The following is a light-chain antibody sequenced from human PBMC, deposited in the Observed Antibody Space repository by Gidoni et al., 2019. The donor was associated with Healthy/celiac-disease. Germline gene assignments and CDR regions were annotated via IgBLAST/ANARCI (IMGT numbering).Light chain of an antibody. CDR3: MQALQTPWS. J-gene: IGKJ1*01. CDR1: QSLLHSNGYNY. V-gene: IGKV2-28*01. Sequence: IVMPQSPLSLPVTPGEPASISCRSSQSLLHSNGYNYLDWYLQKPGQSPQLLIYLGSYRASGVPDRFSGSGSGTDFTLKISRVEAEDVGVYYCMQALQTPWSFGQGTKVEIK. CDR2: LGS.